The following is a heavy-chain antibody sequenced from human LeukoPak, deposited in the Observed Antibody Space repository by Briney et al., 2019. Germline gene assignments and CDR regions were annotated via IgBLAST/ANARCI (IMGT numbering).Heavy chain of an antibody. CDR2: IYHSGST. J-gene: IGHJ3*02. V-gene: IGHV4-30-2*01. CDR3: ASGNTGYDRDSFDI. CDR1: GGSISSGGYS. Sequence: PSQTLSLTCAVSGGSISSGGYSWSWVRQPPGEGLEWVGYIYHSGSTYYNPSLQSQVTISLDRSKNQFSLKLSSMTAADTAVYYCASGNTGYDRDSFDIWGQGTMVTVSS. D-gene: IGHD5-12*01.